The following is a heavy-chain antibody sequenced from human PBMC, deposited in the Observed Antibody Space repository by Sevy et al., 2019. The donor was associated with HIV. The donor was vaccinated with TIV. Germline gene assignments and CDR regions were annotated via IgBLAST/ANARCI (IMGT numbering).Heavy chain of an antibody. CDR2: IYRSGST. CDR1: GGSISSSNW. CDR3: ARRAEPGAGNWYFDL. Sequence: SETLSLTCAVSGGSISSSNWWSWVRQPPGKGLEWIGEIYRSGSTNYNPSLKSRIAISVDKSKNQFSLNLSSMTAADTAVYYCARRAEPGAGNWYFDLWGRGTLVTVSS. D-gene: IGHD6-13*01. V-gene: IGHV4-4*02. J-gene: IGHJ2*01.